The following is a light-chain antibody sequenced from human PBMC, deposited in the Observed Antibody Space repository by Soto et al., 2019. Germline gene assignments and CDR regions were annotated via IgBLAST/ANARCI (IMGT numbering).Light chain of an antibody. CDR1: QTVDNNY. CDR2: GVS. CDR3: QQYDSSPYT. V-gene: IGKV3-20*01. J-gene: IGKJ2*01. Sequence: VLTQSPGTLSLSPGDTATLSCRASQTVDNNYLAWYQQKPGQAPRLIIYGVSTRATGIPDRFRGSGSATDFTLTISRLAPEDFAIYYCQQYDSSPYTFGLGTNLEIK.